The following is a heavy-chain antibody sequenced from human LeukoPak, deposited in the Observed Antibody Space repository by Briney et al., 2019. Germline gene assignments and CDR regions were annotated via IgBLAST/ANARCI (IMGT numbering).Heavy chain of an antibody. V-gene: IGHV3-21*01. J-gene: IGHJ3*02. CDR3: AKVEVIVVVAASHDAFDI. Sequence: GGSLRLSCAASGFMFNGYSMTWVRQAPGKGLEWVSYISGGSDYIYYTDSVKGRFTISRDNSKNTLYLQMNSLRAEDTAVYYCAKVEVIVVVAASHDAFDIWGQGTMVTVSS. CDR2: ISGGSDYI. D-gene: IGHD2-15*01. CDR1: GFMFNGYS.